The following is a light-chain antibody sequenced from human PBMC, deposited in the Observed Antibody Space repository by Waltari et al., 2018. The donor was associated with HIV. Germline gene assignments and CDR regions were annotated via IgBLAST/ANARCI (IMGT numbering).Light chain of an antibody. CDR1: SSNIGAGYD. Sequence: QSVLTQPPSVSGAPGQRVTISCTGSSSNIGAGYDVHWYQQLPGTAPKLLIYGNRNRPPAVPDRCSGAKSGTSASLAITGLQAEDEADYYCQSYDSSLSGSLFGGGTKLTVL. CDR3: QSYDSSLSGSL. J-gene: IGLJ3*02. CDR2: GNR. V-gene: IGLV1-40*01.